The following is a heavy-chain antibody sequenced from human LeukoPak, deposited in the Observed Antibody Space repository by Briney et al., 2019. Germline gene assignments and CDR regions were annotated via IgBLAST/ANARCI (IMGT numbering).Heavy chain of an antibody. J-gene: IGHJ4*02. CDR3: VKDAYCSSTSCYAPFAY. CDR1: GFTFSSYG. V-gene: IGHV3-64D*09. CDR2: ISSNGGST. D-gene: IGHD2-2*01. Sequence: GRSLRLSCAASGFTFSSYGMHWVRQAPGKGLEYVSTISSNGGSTSYADSVKGRFTISRDNSKNTLYLQMSSLRAEGTAVYYCVKDAYCSSTSCYAPFAYWGQGALVTVSS.